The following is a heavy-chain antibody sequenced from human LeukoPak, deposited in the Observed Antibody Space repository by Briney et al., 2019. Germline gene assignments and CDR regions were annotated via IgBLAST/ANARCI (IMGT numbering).Heavy chain of an antibody. J-gene: IGHJ4*02. Sequence: SETLSLTCTVSGGSIMYYYWSWIRQSPGKGLEWIGYIYYNGTTNYNPSLKSRVTISVDMSKNQFSLKMSSVTAADTAVYYCARKGGLFDYWGQGRLVTVSS. CDR2: IYYNGTT. V-gene: IGHV4-59*01. CDR3: ARKGGLFDY. D-gene: IGHD2-15*01. CDR1: GGSIMYYY.